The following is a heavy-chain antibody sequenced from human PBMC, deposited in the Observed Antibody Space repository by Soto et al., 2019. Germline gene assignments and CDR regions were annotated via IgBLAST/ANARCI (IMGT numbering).Heavy chain of an antibody. D-gene: IGHD2-2*01. CDR1: GYTFTSYA. Sequence: ASVKVSCKASGYTFTSYAMHWVRQAPGQRLEWMGWINAGNGNTKYSQKFQGRVTITRDTSASTAYMELSSLRSEDTAVYYCARGVYCSSTSCPRGIYYFAYWGQGTLVTAPQ. CDR2: INAGNGNT. J-gene: IGHJ4*02. CDR3: ARGVYCSSTSCPRGIYYFAY. V-gene: IGHV1-3*01.